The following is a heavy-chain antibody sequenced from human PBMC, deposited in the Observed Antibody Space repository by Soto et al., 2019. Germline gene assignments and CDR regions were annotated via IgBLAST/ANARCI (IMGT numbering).Heavy chain of an antibody. CDR2: ISSSSSYI. Sequence: KSGGSLRLSCAASGFTFSSYSMNWVRQAPGKGLEWVSSISSSSSYIYYADSVKGRFTISRDNAKNSLYLQMNSLRADDTAVYYCARGASDFWGGYPEIHFFDHWGQGTLATVSS. CDR3: ARGASDFWGGYPEIHFFDH. J-gene: IGHJ4*02. D-gene: IGHD3-3*01. CDR1: GFTFSSYS. V-gene: IGHV3-21*01.